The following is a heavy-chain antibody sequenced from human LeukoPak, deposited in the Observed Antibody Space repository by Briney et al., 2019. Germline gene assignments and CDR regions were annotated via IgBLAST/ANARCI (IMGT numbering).Heavy chain of an antibody. CDR3: AKERDYGPADY. J-gene: IGHJ4*02. CDR1: GFIFNKHA. CDR2: LSGSGGST. D-gene: IGHD4/OR15-4a*01. Sequence: GGSLRLSCAASGFIFNKHAMSWVRQAPGQGLEWVSGLSGSGGSTDYADSVKGRFTVSRDNSKNTLFLQMNSLRAEDTAIYYCAKERDYGPADYWGQGTLVTVSS. V-gene: IGHV3-23*01.